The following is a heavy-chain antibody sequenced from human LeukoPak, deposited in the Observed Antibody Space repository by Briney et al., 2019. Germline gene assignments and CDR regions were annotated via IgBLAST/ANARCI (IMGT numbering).Heavy chain of an antibody. CDR3: ASSTPGWQLERRGAFDI. D-gene: IGHD1-1*01. V-gene: IGHV4-39*01. CDR2: IYYSGST. Sequence: SETLSLTCTVSGGSISSSDSYWGWIRQPPGKGLEWIGSIYYSGSTNYNPSLKSRVTMSVDTSKNQFSLKLSSVTAADTAVYYCASSTPGWQLERRGAFDIWGQGTMVTVSS. J-gene: IGHJ3*02. CDR1: GGSISSSDSY.